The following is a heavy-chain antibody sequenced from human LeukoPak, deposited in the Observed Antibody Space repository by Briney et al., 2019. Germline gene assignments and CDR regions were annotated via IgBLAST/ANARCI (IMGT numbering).Heavy chain of an antibody. Sequence: SETLSLTCTVSGASISSSTYYWGWIRQSPGKGLEGLGSVNYSVNTYSNRDLKSQVILSAGTSKKQFSMKMNLVTAADTALYYCARHLGPYSASYLAYWGQGSLVTVSS. CDR2: VNYSVNT. D-gene: IGHD1-26*01. CDR3: ARHLGPYSASYLAY. V-gene: IGHV4-39*01. CDR1: GASISSSTYY. J-gene: IGHJ4*02.